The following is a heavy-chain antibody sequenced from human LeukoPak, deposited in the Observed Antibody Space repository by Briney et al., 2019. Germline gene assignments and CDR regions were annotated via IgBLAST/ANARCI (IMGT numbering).Heavy chain of an antibody. CDR3: ASRYCSGGSCYSQD. V-gene: IGHV4-38-2*02. CDR1: GYSISSGYY. CDR2: IYHSGST. J-gene: IGHJ4*02. Sequence: KPSETLSLTCTVSGYSISSGYYWGWIRQPPGKGLEWIGSIYHSGSTYYNPSLKSRVTISVDTSKNQFSLKLNSVTAADTAVYYCASRYCSGGSCYSQDWGQGTLVTVSS. D-gene: IGHD2-15*01.